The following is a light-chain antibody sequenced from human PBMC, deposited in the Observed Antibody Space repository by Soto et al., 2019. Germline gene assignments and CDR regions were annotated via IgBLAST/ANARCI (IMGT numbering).Light chain of an antibody. CDR3: QQYGSSPRIT. CDR2: GAS. J-gene: IGKJ5*01. V-gene: IGKV3-20*01. Sequence: EIVMTQYPATLSVSPGERTTLSCRAIQSVSSTYLIWYQQKPGQAPRLLIDGASSRATGIPDRFSGSGSGTDFTLTISSLELEDFAVYYCQQYGSSPRITFGQGTRLEIK. CDR1: QSVSSTY.